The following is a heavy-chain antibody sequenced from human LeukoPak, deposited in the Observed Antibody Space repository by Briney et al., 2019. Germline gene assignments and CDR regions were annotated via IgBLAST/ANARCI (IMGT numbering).Heavy chain of an antibody. CDR2: ISSDGTTT. J-gene: IGHJ4*02. CDR1: VFRFRNSW. V-gene: IGHV3-74*01. D-gene: IGHD3/OR15-3a*01. CDR3: ARDPYLANFWTGYPHY. Sequence: GWSVRLSCAASVFRFRNSWVHWVRQAPGKGLVWLSRISSDGTTTYYADSVKARSTIPRDNAKNTLLLQINTLSPEDTALYYCARDPYLANFWTGYPHYWGQGTLVTVSS.